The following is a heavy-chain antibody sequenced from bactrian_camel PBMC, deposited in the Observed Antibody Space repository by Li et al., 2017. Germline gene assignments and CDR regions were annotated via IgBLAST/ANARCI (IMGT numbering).Heavy chain of an antibody. CDR3: AARTDGICYLGFPYRY. CDR2: ISTDDFT. V-gene: IGHV3-3*01. J-gene: IGHJ4*01. CDR1: GTSYC. D-gene: IGHD1*01. Sequence: VQLVESGGGSVQAGGSQRLSCAASGTSYCMGWFRQAPGKEREEVAAISTDDFTHYADSVKGRFTISRDNAKNTVYLQMNSLKPEDTAVYSCAARTDGICYLGFPYRYWGQGTQVTVS.